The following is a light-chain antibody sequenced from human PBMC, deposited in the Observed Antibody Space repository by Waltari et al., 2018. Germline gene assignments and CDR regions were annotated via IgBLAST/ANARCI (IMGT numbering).Light chain of an antibody. J-gene: IGKJ2*01. CDR3: QQYESSPFT. CDR2: KAS. V-gene: IGKV1-5*03. Sequence: DIQMTQSPSTVSASVGDTVTIPCRASQSVSTRLAWYQQTQGKVPQLLIYKASRLETGVPSRFSGGGSGTEFSLTISNLQPEDFATYYCQQYESSPFTFGQGTKLEI. CDR1: QSVSTR.